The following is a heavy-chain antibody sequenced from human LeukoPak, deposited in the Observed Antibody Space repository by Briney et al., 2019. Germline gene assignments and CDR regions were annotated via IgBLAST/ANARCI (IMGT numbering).Heavy chain of an antibody. J-gene: IGHJ6*03. D-gene: IGHD3-10*01. CDR1: GFTFSSYG. CDR2: IRYDGSNK. Sequence: GGSLRLSCAASGFTFSSYGMHWVRQAPGKGLEWVAFIRYDGSNKYYADSVKGRFTISRDNSKNTLYLQMNSLRAEDTAVYYCAKDGINTMVRGSTYYYYMDVWGKGTTVTVS. CDR3: AKDGINTMVRGSTYYYYMDV. V-gene: IGHV3-30*02.